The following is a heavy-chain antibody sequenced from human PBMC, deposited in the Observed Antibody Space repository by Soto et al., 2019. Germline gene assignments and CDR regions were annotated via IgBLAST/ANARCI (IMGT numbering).Heavy chain of an antibody. Sequence: EVQLVESGGGLVQPGGSLRLSCAVSGFTFSSFWMHWVRQAPGEGLVWVSRINTDDSSTSYADSVKGRFTTSRDNAKNTLYLQMNSLRVEDTAMCYCAKRGVDTFGLSYWGQGTLVTVSS. CDR2: INTDDSST. J-gene: IGHJ4*02. CDR1: GFTFSSFW. V-gene: IGHV3-74*01. D-gene: IGHD3-10*01. CDR3: AKRGVDTFGLSY.